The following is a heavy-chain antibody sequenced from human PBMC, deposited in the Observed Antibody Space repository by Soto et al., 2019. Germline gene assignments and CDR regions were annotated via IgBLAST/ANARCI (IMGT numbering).Heavy chain of an antibody. CDR3: ARAAYYYGSGSRTWGMDV. Sequence: QVQLVQSGAEVKKPGSSVKVSCKASGGTFSSYAISWVRQAPGQGLEWMGGIIPIFGTANYGQKFQGRVTITSDESTSTAYMELSSLRSEDTAVYYCARAAYYYGSGSRTWGMDVWGQGTTVTVSS. V-gene: IGHV1-69*19. J-gene: IGHJ6*02. D-gene: IGHD3-10*01. CDR2: IIPIFGTA. CDR1: GGTFSSYA.